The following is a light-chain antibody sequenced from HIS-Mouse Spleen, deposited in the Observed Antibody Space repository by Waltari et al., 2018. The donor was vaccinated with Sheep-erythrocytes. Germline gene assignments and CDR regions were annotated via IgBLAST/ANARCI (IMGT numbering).Light chain of an antibody. CDR2: QDS. CDR1: KLGDKY. J-gene: IGLJ2*01. CDR3: QAWDSSTGVV. V-gene: IGLV3-1*01. Sequence: SYELTQPPSVSVYPGQTASITCSGDKLGDKYACWYQQKPGQSPVLVIYQDSKRPSGIPERVSGSNSGNTATLTISGTQAMDEADYYCQAWDSSTGVVFGGGTKLTVL.